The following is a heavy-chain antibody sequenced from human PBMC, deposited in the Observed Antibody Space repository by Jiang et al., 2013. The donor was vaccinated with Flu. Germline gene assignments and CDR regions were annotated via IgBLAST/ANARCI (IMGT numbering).Heavy chain of an antibody. V-gene: IGHV1-46*01. CDR3: AREGWLQFNRDYYFDY. J-gene: IGHJ4*02. CDR1: GYTFTSYY. CDR2: INPSGGST. Sequence: GAEVKKPGASVKVSCKASGYTFTSYYMHWVRQAPGQGLEWMGIINPSGGSTSYAQKFQGRVTMTRDTSTSTVYMELSSLRSEDTAVYYCAREGWLQFNRDYYFDYWGQGTLVTVSS. D-gene: IGHD5-24*01.